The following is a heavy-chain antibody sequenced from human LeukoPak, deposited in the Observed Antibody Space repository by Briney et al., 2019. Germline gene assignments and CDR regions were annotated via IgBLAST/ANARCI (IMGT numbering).Heavy chain of an antibody. CDR2: IDHSGST. J-gene: IGHJ4*02. CDR1: GGSIINSNW. CDR3: ARAVVGANYYFDY. V-gene: IGHV4-4*02. D-gene: IGHD1-26*01. Sequence: PSETLSLTCAVSGGSIINSNWWSWVRQPPGKGLEWIGEIDHSGSTSYNPSLKSRVTMSVDRSQNQFSLRLSTVTAADTAVYYCARAVVGANYYFDYWGQGTLVTVSS.